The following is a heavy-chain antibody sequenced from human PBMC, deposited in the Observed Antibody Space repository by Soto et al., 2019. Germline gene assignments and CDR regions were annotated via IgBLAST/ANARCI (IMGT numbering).Heavy chain of an antibody. CDR1: GFAVSNYY. CDR3: ARGRFDSDGYYFDY. Sequence: VGSLRLSCAASGFAVSNYYMSWVRQAPGKGLEWVSVIYSGGNTYYADSVKGRFTISRDNSKNTVHLQVNSLRAEDTAVYYCARGRFDSDGYYFDYWGQGTLVTVSS. V-gene: IGHV3-53*01. J-gene: IGHJ4*02. D-gene: IGHD2-2*03. CDR2: IYSGGNT.